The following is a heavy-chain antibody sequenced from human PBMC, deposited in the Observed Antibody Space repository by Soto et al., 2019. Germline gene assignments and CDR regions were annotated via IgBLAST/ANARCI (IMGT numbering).Heavy chain of an antibody. J-gene: IGHJ6*03. CDR2: IFSNDEK. D-gene: IGHD6-19*01. CDR1: GFSLSNGKVG. Sequence: VTLKESGPVLVKPTEPLTLTCTVSGFSLSNGKVGVSWIRQPPGKALEWLAHIFSNDEKSYRTSLKSRLTISEDASKSQVVLTMTNVDPVDTATYYCARTLFGRSVAGGYVYMDVWGKGTTVTVSS. V-gene: IGHV2-26*01. CDR3: ARTLFGRSVAGGYVYMDV.